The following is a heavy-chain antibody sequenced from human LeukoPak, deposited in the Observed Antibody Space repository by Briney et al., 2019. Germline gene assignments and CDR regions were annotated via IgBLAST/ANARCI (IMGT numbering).Heavy chain of an antibody. Sequence: PGGSLRLSCAASGFNFSTYWMTWVRQVPGKGLEWVANIKQDGSEKYYVDSVKGRFTISRDNAKNSLYLHMNSLRVEDTAVYYCATLFPYYYDTSGYWLDYWGQGTLVTVSS. J-gene: IGHJ4*02. CDR2: IKQDGSEK. D-gene: IGHD3-22*01. V-gene: IGHV3-7*01. CDR3: ATLFPYYYDTSGYWLDY. CDR1: GFNFSTYW.